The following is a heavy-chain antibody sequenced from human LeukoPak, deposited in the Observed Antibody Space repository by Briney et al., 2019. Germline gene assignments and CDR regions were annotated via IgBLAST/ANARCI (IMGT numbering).Heavy chain of an antibody. V-gene: IGHV3-7*01. J-gene: IGHJ6*03. CDR1: GFTFSSYW. CDR2: IKQDGSEE. D-gene: IGHD5-12*01. CDR3: ARAGSGYDSTSHYFYYMDV. Sequence: RPGGSLRLSCAASGFTFSSYWMNWVRQAPGKGLEWVANIKQDGSEEYYVESVKGRFTISRDNAKNSLYLQMNSLRAEDTAVYYCARAGSGYDSTSHYFYYMDVWGKGTTVTVSS.